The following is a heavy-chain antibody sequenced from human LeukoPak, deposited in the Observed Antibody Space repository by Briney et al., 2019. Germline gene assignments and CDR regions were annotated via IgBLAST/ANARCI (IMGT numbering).Heavy chain of an antibody. V-gene: IGHV3-30-3*01. J-gene: IGHJ4*02. CDR2: ISYGGTNK. CDR1: GFTFTNYA. Sequence: GGSLRLSCAASGFTFTNYALHWVRQAPGKGLEWVAVISYGGTNKYYADSVRGRFTISRDNSKNTLSLQMNSLRAEDTALYYCARGSVLGAAKNYFDYWGQGALVTVSS. CDR3: ARGSVLGAAKNYFDY. D-gene: IGHD2-21*02.